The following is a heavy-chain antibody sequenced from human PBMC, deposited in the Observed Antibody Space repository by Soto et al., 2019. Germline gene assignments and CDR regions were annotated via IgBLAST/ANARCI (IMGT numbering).Heavy chain of an antibody. CDR3: ARNYYGSGTNNWFDP. CDR2: IYYSGST. J-gene: IGHJ5*02. D-gene: IGHD3-10*01. V-gene: IGHV4-31*03. CDR1: GGSISSGGYY. Sequence: QVHLQESGPGLVKPSQTLSLTCTVSGGSISSGGYYWSWISQHPGKSLEWIGYIYYSGSTYYNPSLKRRVTISVDTSKNQFSLKLSSVTAADTAVYYCARNYYGSGTNNWFDPWGQGTLVTVSS.